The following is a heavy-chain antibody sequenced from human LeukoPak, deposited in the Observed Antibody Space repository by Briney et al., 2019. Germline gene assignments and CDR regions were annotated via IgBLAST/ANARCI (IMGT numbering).Heavy chain of an antibody. CDR3: ARDPVVKYYYDSSGYLFDY. CDR2: ISYDGSNK. D-gene: IGHD3-22*01. Sequence: PGGSLRLSCAASGFTFSSYAMHWVRQAPGKGLEWVAVISYDGSNKYYADSVKGRFTISRDNSKNTLYLQMNSLRAEDTAVYYCARDPVVKYYYDSSGYLFDYWGQGTLVTVSS. V-gene: IGHV3-30-3*01. J-gene: IGHJ4*02. CDR1: GFTFSSYA.